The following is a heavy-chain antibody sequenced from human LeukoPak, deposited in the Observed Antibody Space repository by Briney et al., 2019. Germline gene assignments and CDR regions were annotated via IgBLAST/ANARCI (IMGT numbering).Heavy chain of an antibody. D-gene: IGHD3-9*01. J-gene: IGHJ3*02. CDR2: IYSGGNT. CDR3: ARDRPYYDILTGYYIGEAFDI. CDR1: GFTVSSNY. V-gene: IGHV3-53*01. Sequence: GGSLRLSCAASGFTVSSNYMSWVRQAPGKGLEWVSVIYSGGNTYYADSVKGRFTISRDNSNNTLYLQMNSLRAEDTAVYYCARDRPYYDILTGYYIGEAFDIWGQGTMVTVSS.